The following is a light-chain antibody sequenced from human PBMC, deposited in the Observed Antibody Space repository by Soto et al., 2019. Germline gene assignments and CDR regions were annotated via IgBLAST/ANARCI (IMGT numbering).Light chain of an antibody. J-gene: IGKJ1*01. V-gene: IGKV1-39*01. CDR2: AAS. Sequence: DIQMTQSTSSLSASVRDRITITCRASQSISNHLNWYQQKPGKGPNLLIYAASSLQRGVPSRFSGSGSGRDFVLTISSLQPEDSATYYCQQSYGTPWTFGQGTKVDIK. CDR3: QQSYGTPWT. CDR1: QSISNH.